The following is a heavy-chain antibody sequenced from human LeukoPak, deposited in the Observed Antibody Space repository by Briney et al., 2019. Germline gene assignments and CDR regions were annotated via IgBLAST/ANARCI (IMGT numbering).Heavy chain of an antibody. J-gene: IGHJ4*02. V-gene: IGHV1-2*02. Sequence: GASVKVSCKASGYTFTGYYMHWVRQAPGQGLEWMGWINPNSGGTNYAQKFQGRVTMTTDTSSSTAYMELRSLRSDDTAVYYSARVPDDYTFDYWGQGTLVTVSS. CDR1: GYTFTGYY. CDR3: ARVPDDYTFDY. CDR2: INPNSGGT. D-gene: IGHD4-11*01.